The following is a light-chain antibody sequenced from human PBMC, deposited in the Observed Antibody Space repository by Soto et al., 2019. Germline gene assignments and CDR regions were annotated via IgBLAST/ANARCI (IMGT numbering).Light chain of an antibody. CDR3: SSYVDSFSVI. CDR2: EVT. V-gene: IGLV2-8*01. Sequence: QSALTQPPSASESLGQSVTISCTGTSGDVGHYNYVSWYQQQPGKAPKLMIYEVTKRPSGVPDRFSGSKSGNTASLTVSGLQAEDEADYYCSSYVDSFSVIFGGGTKVTVL. J-gene: IGLJ2*01. CDR1: SGDVGHYNY.